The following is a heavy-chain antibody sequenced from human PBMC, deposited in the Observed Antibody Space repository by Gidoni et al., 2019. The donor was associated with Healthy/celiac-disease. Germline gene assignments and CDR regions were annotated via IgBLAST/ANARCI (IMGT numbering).Heavy chain of an antibody. CDR2: ISGSGGST. Sequence: EVQLVESGGGLVQPGGSLRLSCAASGFTFSSYAMSWVRQAPGKGLEWVSAISGSGGSTYYADSVKGRFTISRDNSKNTLYLQMNSLRTEDTAVYYCAKVGRGRYDYIWGRTAGPFDYWGQGTLVTVSS. V-gene: IGHV3-23*04. CDR1: GFTFSSYA. J-gene: IGHJ4*02. CDR3: AKVGRGRYDYIWGRTAGPFDY. D-gene: IGHD3-16*01.